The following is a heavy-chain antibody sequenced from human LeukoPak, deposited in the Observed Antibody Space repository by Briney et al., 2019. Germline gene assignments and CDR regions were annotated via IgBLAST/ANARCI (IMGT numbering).Heavy chain of an antibody. CDR1: GYTFTNYG. Sequence: ASVMVSCKASGYTFTNYGISWVRQAPGQGLEWMSWISANNGEIRYAQNFQARVTMTTDTSATTAYMELRSLRSDDTAVYYCARVPPSAHQVFSSDYWGQGTQVTVSS. V-gene: IGHV1-18*04. D-gene: IGHD1-14*01. CDR3: ARVPPSAHQVFSSDY. CDR2: ISANNGEI. J-gene: IGHJ4*02.